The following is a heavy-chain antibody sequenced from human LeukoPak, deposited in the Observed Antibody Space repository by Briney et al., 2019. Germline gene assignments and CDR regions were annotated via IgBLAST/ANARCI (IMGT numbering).Heavy chain of an antibody. CDR3: ARDSKELRYFDWLLDDNWFDP. CDR1: GGTFSNYV. CDR2: IIPIFGTA. Sequence: GASVKVSCKTSGGTFSNYVISWVRQAPGQGLEWMGGIIPIFGTAKYAQKFQGRVTITADKSASTAYMELSSLRSEDMAVYYCARDSKELRYFDWLLDDNWFDPWGQGTLVTVSS. V-gene: IGHV1-69*06. D-gene: IGHD3-9*01. J-gene: IGHJ5*02.